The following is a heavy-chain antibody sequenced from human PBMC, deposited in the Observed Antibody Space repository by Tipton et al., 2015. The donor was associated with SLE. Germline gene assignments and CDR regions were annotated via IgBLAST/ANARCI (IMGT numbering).Heavy chain of an antibody. J-gene: IGHJ5*02. V-gene: IGHV4-4*01. Sequence: TLSLTCSVAGLSMTTRPWWTGVRQPPGKGLEWVGEVHHTGGNNYNPSLRSRVTISMDTSKSQFSLTLKSVTAADTAVYFCARGELIEGFDPWGQGTLVTVAA. CDR1: GLSMTTRPW. CDR2: VHHTGGN. CDR3: ARGELIEGFDP. D-gene: IGHD3-22*01.